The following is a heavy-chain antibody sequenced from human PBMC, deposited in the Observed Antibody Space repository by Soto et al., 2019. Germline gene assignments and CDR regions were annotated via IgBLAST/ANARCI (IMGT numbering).Heavy chain of an antibody. J-gene: IGHJ4*02. V-gene: IGHV3-64*01. CDR1: GFTFSNYG. CDR2: ITNNGGST. Sequence: ESGGGLVQPGGSLRLSCAASGFTFSNYGMHWVRQAPGKGLEYVSAITNNGGSTYYANSVKGRFTISRDNSKNTLYLQMGSLRAEDMAVYYCARDALGAYYSDYWGQGTLVTVSS. CDR3: ARDALGAYYSDY. D-gene: IGHD3-3*01.